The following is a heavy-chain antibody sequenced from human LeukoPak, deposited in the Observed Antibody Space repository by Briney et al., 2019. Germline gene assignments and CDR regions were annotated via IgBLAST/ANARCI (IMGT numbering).Heavy chain of an antibody. D-gene: IGHD4/OR15-4a*01. J-gene: IGHJ6*03. CDR1: GFTVSSNY. CDR2: IYSGGST. V-gene: IGHV3-53*01. Sequence: GGSLRLSCAASGFTVSSNYMSWVRQAPGKGLEWVSVIYSGGSTYYADSVKGRFTISRDNSKNTLYLQMNSLRAEDTAVYYRARGVPYYYYYMDVWGKGTTVTVSS. CDR3: ARGVPYYYYYMDV.